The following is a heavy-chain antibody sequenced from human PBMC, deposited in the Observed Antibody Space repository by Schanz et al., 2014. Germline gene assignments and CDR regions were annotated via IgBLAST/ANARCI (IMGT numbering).Heavy chain of an antibody. J-gene: IGHJ4*02. CDR1: GASISSSNW. V-gene: IGHV4-4*02. CDR3: ARDSRPNYDFLTAYYSIDY. CDR2: IYHSGNT. Sequence: QVQLQESGPGLVKPSGTLSLTCAVSGASISSSNWWSWVRQPPGKGLEWIGEIYHSGNTNYNASLKSRVTISVDKSKNQFSLKLSSVTAADTAVYYCARDSRPNYDFLTAYYSIDYWGQGTLVTVSS. D-gene: IGHD3-9*01.